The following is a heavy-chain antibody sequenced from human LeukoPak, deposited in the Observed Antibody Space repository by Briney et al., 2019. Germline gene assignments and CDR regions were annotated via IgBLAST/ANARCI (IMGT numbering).Heavy chain of an antibody. CDR2: INPSGGSA. J-gene: IGHJ4*02. Sequence: ASVKVSCKASGYTFTIYYLHWVRQAPGQGLEWMGIINPSGGSATYAQKFQGRVTMTRDTSTSTVYMELSGLRSEDTAMYCCATEDYFASGGTSYWGQGSLVTVSS. D-gene: IGHD3-10*01. V-gene: IGHV1-46*01. CDR1: GYTFTIYY. CDR3: ATEDYFASGGTSY.